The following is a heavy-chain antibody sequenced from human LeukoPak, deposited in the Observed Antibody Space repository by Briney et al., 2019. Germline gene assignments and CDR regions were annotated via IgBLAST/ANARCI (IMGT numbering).Heavy chain of an antibody. CDR3: AREFGYCSSTSCGDFDY. Sequence: ASVKVSCKASGYTFTSYAMHWVCQAPGQRLEWMGWINAGNGNTKYSQKFQGRVTITRDTSASTAYMELSSLRSEDTAVYCCAREFGYCSSTSCGDFDYWGQGTLVTVSS. CDR2: INAGNGNT. V-gene: IGHV1-3*01. J-gene: IGHJ4*02. D-gene: IGHD2-2*03. CDR1: GYTFTSYA.